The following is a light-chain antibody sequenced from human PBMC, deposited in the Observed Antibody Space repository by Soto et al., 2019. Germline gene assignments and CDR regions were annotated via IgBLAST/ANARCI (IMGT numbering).Light chain of an antibody. CDR2: GAS. V-gene: IGKV1-8*01. CDR3: QQYYSTVPIT. J-gene: IGKJ5*01. Sequence: AIRMTQSPSSLSAATGDRVTITCRASQSISTYLAWYQQKPGKAPKLLIYGASTLQSGVPSRFSGSGSGTDFTLTLSCLQSEDFATYYCQQYYSTVPITFGHGTRLEIK. CDR1: QSISTY.